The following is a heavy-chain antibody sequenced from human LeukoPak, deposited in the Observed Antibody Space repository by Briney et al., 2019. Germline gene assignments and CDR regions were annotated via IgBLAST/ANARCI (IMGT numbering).Heavy chain of an antibody. CDR3: TYRGEVRGEYFDY. Sequence: GGSLRLSCAASGFTFSSYGMHWVRQAPGKGLEWVAVIWYDGSNKYYADSVKGRFTISRDNSKNTLYLQMNSLRAEDTAVYYCTYRGEVRGEYFDYWGQGTLVTVSS. D-gene: IGHD1-26*01. J-gene: IGHJ4*02. CDR1: GFTFSSYG. CDR2: IWYDGSNK. V-gene: IGHV3-33*08.